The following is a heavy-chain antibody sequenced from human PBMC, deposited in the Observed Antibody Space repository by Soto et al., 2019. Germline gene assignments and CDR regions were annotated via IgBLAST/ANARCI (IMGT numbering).Heavy chain of an antibody. Sequence: ASVKVSCKVSGYTLTELSMHWVRQAPGKGLERMGGFDPEDGETIYAQKFQGRVTMTEDTSTDTAYMELSSLRSEDTAVYYCATPDYYGSGTLKGPYDYWGQGTLVTVSS. CDR1: GYTLTELS. J-gene: IGHJ4*02. CDR3: ATPDYYGSGTLKGPYDY. V-gene: IGHV1-24*01. D-gene: IGHD3-10*01. CDR2: FDPEDGET.